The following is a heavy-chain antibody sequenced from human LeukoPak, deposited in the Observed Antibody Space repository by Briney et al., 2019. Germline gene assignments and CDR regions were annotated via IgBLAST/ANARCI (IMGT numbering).Heavy chain of an antibody. CDR1: GGSIGRDY. CDR2: IYYNGAT. Sequence: SETLSLTCTVSGGSIGRDYWTWIRQPPGKRLEYIGYIYYNGATNYNPSLKSRVTISVDTSKNQFSLKLSSVTAADTAVYFCAKYGNSGWVIDSWGQGTLVTVSS. V-gene: IGHV4-59*08. J-gene: IGHJ4*02. D-gene: IGHD6-19*01. CDR3: AKYGNSGWVIDS.